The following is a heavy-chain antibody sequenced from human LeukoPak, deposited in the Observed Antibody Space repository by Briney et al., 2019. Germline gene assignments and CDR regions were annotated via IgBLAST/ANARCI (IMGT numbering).Heavy chain of an antibody. Sequence: PSETLSLTCAVYGGSFSGYYWSWIRQPPGKGLEWIGEINHSGSTNYNPSLKSRVTISVDTSKNQFSLKLSSVTAADTAVYYCARVGNVTRGVTNRVIYYYYYGMDVWGQGTTVTVSS. CDR3: ARVGNVTRGVTNRVIYYYYYGMDV. D-gene: IGHD3-10*01. J-gene: IGHJ6*02. CDR2: INHSGST. V-gene: IGHV4-34*01. CDR1: GGSFSGYY.